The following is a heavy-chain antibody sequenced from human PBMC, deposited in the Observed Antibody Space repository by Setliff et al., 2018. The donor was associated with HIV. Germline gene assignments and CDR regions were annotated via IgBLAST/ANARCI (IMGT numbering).Heavy chain of an antibody. Sequence: SETLSLTCNVSGDSITRSRYWWGWIRQSHGKGLQWLADISHRGDLAYRESLKSRFTISVDVSKNQFSLKRTAVTAADTAVYYCARHHELTAHGLFDSWGQGTLVTVSS. CDR3: ARHHELTAHGLFDS. CDR2: ISHRGDL. D-gene: IGHD1-7*01. V-gene: IGHV4-39*01. CDR1: GDSITRSRYW. J-gene: IGHJ4*02.